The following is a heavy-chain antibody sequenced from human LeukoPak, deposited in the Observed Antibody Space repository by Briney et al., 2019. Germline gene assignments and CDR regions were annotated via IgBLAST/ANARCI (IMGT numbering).Heavy chain of an antibody. Sequence: SETLSLTCAVYGGSLSGYYWSWIRQPPGKGLEWIGEINHSGSTNYNPSLKSRVTISVDTSKNQFSLKLSSVTAADTAVYYCARFQGRYYYYYMDVWGKGTTVTVSS. J-gene: IGHJ6*03. V-gene: IGHV4-34*01. CDR3: ARFQGRYYYYYMDV. CDR2: INHSGST. CDR1: GGSLSGYY.